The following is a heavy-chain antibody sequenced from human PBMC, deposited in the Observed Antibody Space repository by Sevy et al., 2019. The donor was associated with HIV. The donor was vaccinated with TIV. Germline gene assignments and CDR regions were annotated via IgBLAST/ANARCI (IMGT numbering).Heavy chain of an antibody. Sequence: ASVKVSCKASGYTFTNYAISWVRQAPGQGLEWMGWIRGFNGDTKNAEKFQGRFTMTTDTSTKTAYMDLRSLGSDDTAVYYCVRGTTFYDFWTGGDYWGQGTLVTVSS. CDR1: GYTFTNYA. CDR3: VRGTTFYDFWTGGDY. J-gene: IGHJ4*02. V-gene: IGHV1-18*01. D-gene: IGHD3-3*01. CDR2: IRGFNGDT.